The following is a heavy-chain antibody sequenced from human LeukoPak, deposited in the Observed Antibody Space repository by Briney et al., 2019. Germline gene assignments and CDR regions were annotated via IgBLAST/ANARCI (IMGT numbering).Heavy chain of an antibody. J-gene: IGHJ6*03. Sequence: PGGTLRLSCAASGFTFTSYNMNWVRQAPGKGLEWVSSITSSSSYIYYADSVKGRFTISRDNAKNSLYLQMDSLRVEDTAVYYCARDPYSGNYGAYYYYYMDVWGKGTTVTISS. CDR2: ITSSSSYI. CDR3: ARDPYSGNYGAYYYYYMDV. V-gene: IGHV3-21*06. CDR1: GFTFTSYN. D-gene: IGHD1-26*01.